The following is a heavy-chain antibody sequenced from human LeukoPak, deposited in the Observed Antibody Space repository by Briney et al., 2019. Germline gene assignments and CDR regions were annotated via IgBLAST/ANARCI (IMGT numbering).Heavy chain of an antibody. D-gene: IGHD3-22*01. V-gene: IGHV4-39*07. Sequence: PSETLSLTCTVSGGSISSSSYYWGWIRQPPGKGLEWIGSIYYSGSTYYNPSLKSRVTISVDTSKNQFSLKLSSVTAADTAVYYCARVGAVTMIVVVISDALDIWGQGTMVTVSS. CDR2: IYYSGST. J-gene: IGHJ3*02. CDR3: ARVGAVTMIVVVISDALDI. CDR1: GGSISSSSYY.